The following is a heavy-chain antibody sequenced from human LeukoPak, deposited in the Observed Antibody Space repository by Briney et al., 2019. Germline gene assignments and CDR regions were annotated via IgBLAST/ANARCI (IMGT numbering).Heavy chain of an antibody. D-gene: IGHD3-10*01. CDR1: GGTFSSYA. V-gene: IGHV1-69*13. CDR3: ARGKGFGELLSWFDP. J-gene: IGHJ5*02. Sequence: GASVKASCKASGGTFSSYAISWVRQAPGQGLEWMGGIIPIFGTANYAQKFQGRVTITADESTSTAYMELSSLRSEDTAVYYCARGKGFGELLSWFDPWGQGTLVTVSS. CDR2: IIPIFGTA.